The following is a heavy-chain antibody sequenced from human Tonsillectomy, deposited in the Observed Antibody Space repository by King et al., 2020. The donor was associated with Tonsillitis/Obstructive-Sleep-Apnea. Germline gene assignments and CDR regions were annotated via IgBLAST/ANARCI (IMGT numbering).Heavy chain of an antibody. Sequence: VQLVESGGGLVKPGRSLRLSCTASGFTFGDFVMSWFRQAPGKGLEWVAFIRSKAYGGTTEYAASVKGRFTISRDDSRRIAYLQMKSLKIEDTAVYYCTRDLGEVEPSFGYWGQGTPVTVSS. V-gene: IGHV3-49*05. CDR1: GFTFGDFV. D-gene: IGHD2-2*01. CDR2: IRSKAYGGTT. J-gene: IGHJ4*02. CDR3: TRDLGEVEPSFGY.